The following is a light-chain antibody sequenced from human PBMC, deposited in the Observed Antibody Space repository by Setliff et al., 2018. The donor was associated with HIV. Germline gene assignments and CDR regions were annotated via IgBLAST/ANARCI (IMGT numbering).Light chain of an antibody. Sequence: SYELTQPPSESVAPGKTARITCGGNNIGRKSVHWYQQKPGQAPVLVVYDASDRPSGIPERFSGSNSGDTATLTISRVEAGDEADYYCQVWDSSSDHVVFGGGTQLTVL. CDR3: QVWDSSSDHVV. V-gene: IGLV3-21*03. CDR1: NIGRKS. CDR2: DAS. J-gene: IGLJ2*01.